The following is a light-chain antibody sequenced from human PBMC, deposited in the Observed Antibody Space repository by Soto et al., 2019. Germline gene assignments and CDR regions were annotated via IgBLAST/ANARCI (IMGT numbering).Light chain of an antibody. V-gene: IGKV3-15*01. CDR3: QQYNNWPRA. CDR2: GAS. Sequence: LVMTQSPATLSVCPLERVTLSCRASQSVSSNLAWYQQKPGQAPRLLIYGASARATGIPIRFSGSGSGTEFTLTISSLQSEDFAVYYCQQYNNWPRAFGQGTKVDIK. J-gene: IGKJ1*01. CDR1: QSVSSN.